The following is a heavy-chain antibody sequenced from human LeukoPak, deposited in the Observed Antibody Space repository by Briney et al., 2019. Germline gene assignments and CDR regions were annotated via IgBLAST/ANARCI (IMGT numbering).Heavy chain of an antibody. D-gene: IGHD1-26*01. CDR2: ISYDGSNK. CDR3: ARLGSGATSDY. V-gene: IGHV3-30-3*01. J-gene: IGHJ4*02. CDR1: GFTFSSYA. Sequence: GGSLRLSCAASGFTFSSYAMHWVRQAPGNWLEWVAVISYDGSNKYYADSVKGRFTISRDNSKNTLYLQMNSLRAEDTAVYYCARLGSGATSDYWGQGTLVTVSS.